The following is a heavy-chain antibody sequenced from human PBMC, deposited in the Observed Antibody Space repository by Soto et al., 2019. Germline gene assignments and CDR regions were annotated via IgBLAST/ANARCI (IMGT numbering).Heavy chain of an antibody. J-gene: IGHJ4*02. Sequence: DVQLVESGGGLVQPGGSLRLSCEASGFIFSSHWMFWVRQVPGKGMVWVSRINNDGTYTTYADSVKGRFTISRDNTKNTLYLEMNNLRVEDTAVYYCARVAINYVLPTDYWGQGTLVTVSS. CDR3: ARVAINYVLPTDY. V-gene: IGHV3-74*01. D-gene: IGHD3-16*01. CDR2: INNDGTYT. CDR1: GFIFSSHW.